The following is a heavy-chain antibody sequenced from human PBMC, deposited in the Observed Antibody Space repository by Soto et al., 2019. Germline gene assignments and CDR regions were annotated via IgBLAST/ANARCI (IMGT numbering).Heavy chain of an antibody. J-gene: IGHJ6*02. CDR2: IWHDGSQE. CDR3: ARVGPLTTNYGMDV. Sequence: QVQLVESGGGVVQPGRSLRLSCAASGFTFSSHGMHWVRQAPGKVLEWVAVIWHDGSQEYYADSVRGRFTISRDNSKNMVYLQMNSLRDEDTAVYKFARVGPLTTNYGMDVWGQGTTVTVSS. V-gene: IGHV3-33*01. D-gene: IGHD4-4*01. CDR1: GFTFSSHG.